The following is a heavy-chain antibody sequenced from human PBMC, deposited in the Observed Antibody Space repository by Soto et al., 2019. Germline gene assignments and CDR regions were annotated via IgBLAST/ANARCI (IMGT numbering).Heavy chain of an antibody. Sequence: GGSLRLSCAASGFNFRNYFMNWVRQAPGKGLEWVATINQDGSEKYYVDSVKGRFTISRDNAKSSLYLQMNSLRAADTAVYYCVGGCLNGVCYRSFVYWGQGTLVTVSS. CDR2: INQDGSEK. CDR1: GFNFRNYF. V-gene: IGHV3-7*03. CDR3: VGGCLNGVCYRSFVY. J-gene: IGHJ4*02. D-gene: IGHD2-8*01.